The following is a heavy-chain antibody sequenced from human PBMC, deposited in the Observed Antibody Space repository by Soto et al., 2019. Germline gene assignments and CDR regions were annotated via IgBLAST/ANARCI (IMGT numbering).Heavy chain of an antibody. V-gene: IGHV1-69*06. CDR3: ATETYYYDSSGYRWFDP. Sequence: ASVKVSCKASGGTFSSYAISWVRQAPGQGLEWMGGIIPIFGTANYAQKFQGRVTITADKSTSTAYMELSSLRSEDTAVYYCATETYYYDSSGYRWFDPWGQGTLVTVSS. D-gene: IGHD3-22*01. CDR1: GGTFSSYA. CDR2: IIPIFGTA. J-gene: IGHJ5*02.